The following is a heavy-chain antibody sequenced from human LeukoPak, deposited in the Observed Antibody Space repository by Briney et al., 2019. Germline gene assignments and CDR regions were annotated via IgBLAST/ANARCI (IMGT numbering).Heavy chain of an antibody. CDR1: GFTFSSYA. CDR2: ISGSGGSI. CDR3: AKDYYDSSGYVPPDAFDI. V-gene: IGHV3-23*01. J-gene: IGHJ3*02. Sequence: GGSLRLSCAASGFTFSSYAMSWVGQAPGKGLEWFSAISGSGGSIYYADAVKGRFTISRDNSKNTLDLQMNSLRAEDTAVYYCAKDYYDSSGYVPPDAFDIWGQGTMVTVSS. D-gene: IGHD3-22*01.